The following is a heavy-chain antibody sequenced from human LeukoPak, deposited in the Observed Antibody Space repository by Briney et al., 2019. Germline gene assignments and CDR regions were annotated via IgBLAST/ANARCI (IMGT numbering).Heavy chain of an antibody. V-gene: IGHV3-11*04. CDR1: GFTFSDYY. D-gene: IGHD4-23*01. CDR2: ISSSGSTI. CDR3: AKVPNYGGNDYFDY. J-gene: IGHJ4*02. Sequence: GGSLRLSCAASGFTFSDYYMSWIRQAPGKGLEWVSYISSSGSTIYYADSVKGRFTISRDNAKNSLYLQMNSLRAEDTAVYYCAKVPNYGGNDYFDYWGQGTLVTVSS.